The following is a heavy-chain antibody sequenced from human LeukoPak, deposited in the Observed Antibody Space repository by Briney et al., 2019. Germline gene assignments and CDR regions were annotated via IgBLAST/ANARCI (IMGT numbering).Heavy chain of an antibody. CDR2: ISSSGSTI. Sequence: GGSLRLSCAASGFTFSSYEMNWVRQAPGKGLEWVSYISSSGSTIYYADSVKGRFTISRDNAKNSLYLQMNSLRAEDTAVYYCARVGFYSGSYLALDYWGQGTLVTVSS. CDR3: ARVGFYSGSYLALDY. D-gene: IGHD1-26*01. J-gene: IGHJ4*02. V-gene: IGHV3-48*03. CDR1: GFTFSSYE.